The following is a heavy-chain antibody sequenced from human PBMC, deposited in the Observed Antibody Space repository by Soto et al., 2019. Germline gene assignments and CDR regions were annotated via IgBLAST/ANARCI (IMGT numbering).Heavy chain of an antibody. CDR1: GFVFGEYA. V-gene: IGHV3-30-3*01. D-gene: IGHD6-6*01. Sequence: QVQLVESGGGMVQPGRSLRLSCVASGFVFGEYAVHWVRQAPGKGLEWVAVISFDGNTKYYSTSVKGRFTISRDNSKNTMFLQMNSLRPEDTAKYYCARDRVEGSSWGSGYWGQGTVVTVSS. CDR2: ISFDGNTK. J-gene: IGHJ4*02. CDR3: ARDRVEGSSWGSGY.